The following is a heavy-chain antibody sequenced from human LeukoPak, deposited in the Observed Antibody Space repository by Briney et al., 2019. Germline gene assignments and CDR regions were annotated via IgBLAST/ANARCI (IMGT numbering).Heavy chain of an antibody. CDR1: GFTFSSSA. CDR2: LSNSGSTT. J-gene: IGHJ4*02. CDR3: RKRAYGSGSSLHYFDY. D-gene: IGHD3-10*01. V-gene: IGHV3-23*01. Sequence: GGSLRLSCGASGFTFSSSAMSWVRQAPGKGLEWVSRLSNSGSTTYYADSVKGRFTISRDTSKNTLYLQMNSLTDEETAVYSYRKRAYGSGSSLHYFDYWGQGTLVTVSS.